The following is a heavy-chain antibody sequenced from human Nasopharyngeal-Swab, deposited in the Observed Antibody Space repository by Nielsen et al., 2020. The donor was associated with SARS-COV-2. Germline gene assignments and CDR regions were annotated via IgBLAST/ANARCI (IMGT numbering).Heavy chain of an antibody. CDR2: INPDGSEK. CDR3: AHYASAAY. V-gene: IGHV3-7*03. D-gene: IGHD2-2*01. CDR1: GFNFNTSW. J-gene: IGHJ4*02. Sequence: GGSLRLSCADSGFNFNTSWMTWVRQAPGKGLEWVANINPDGSEKNYVDSVKGRFTISRGNAESSLYLHMKSLRGDDTAVYYCAHYASAAYWGQGTLVTVSS.